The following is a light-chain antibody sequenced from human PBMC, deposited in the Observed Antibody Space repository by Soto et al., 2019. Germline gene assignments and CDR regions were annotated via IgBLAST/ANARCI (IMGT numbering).Light chain of an antibody. Sequence: EIVLTQSPATLSLSPGERATLSCRASQTFRSHLAWYQQKPGQAPRLLIYDASKRATGIPARFSGRGSGTDFTLTISSLEPEDFAVYYCQQRSNWPPAITFGQGTRLEIK. CDR3: QQRSNWPPAIT. J-gene: IGKJ5*01. CDR1: QTFRSH. CDR2: DAS. V-gene: IGKV3-11*01.